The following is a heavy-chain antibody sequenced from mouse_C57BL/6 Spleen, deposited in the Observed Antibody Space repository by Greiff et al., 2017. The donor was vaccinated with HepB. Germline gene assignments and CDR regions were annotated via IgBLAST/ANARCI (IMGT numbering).Heavy chain of an antibody. CDR3: ASAVYYYGSSPWFAY. D-gene: IGHD1-1*01. CDR1: GFNIKDYY. CDR2: IDPEDGET. J-gene: IGHJ3*01. Sequence: EVQLQQSGAELVKPGASVKLSCTASGFNIKDYYMHWVKQRTEQGLEWIGRIDPEDGETKYAQKFQGKATITADTSSNTAYLQLSSLTSEDTAVYYCASAVYYYGSSPWFAYWGQGTLVTVSA. V-gene: IGHV14-2*01.